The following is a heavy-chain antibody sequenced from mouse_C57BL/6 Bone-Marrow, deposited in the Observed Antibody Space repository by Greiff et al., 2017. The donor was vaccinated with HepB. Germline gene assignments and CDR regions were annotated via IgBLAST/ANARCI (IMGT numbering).Heavy chain of an antibody. V-gene: IGHV1-53*01. CDR3: ARSGWLRRDWDAMDY. J-gene: IGHJ4*01. Sequence: QVQLQQPGTELVKPGASVKLSCKASGYTFTSYWMHWVKQRPGQGLEWLGNINPSNGGTNYNEKFKSKATLTVDKSSSTAYMQLSSLTSEDSAVYYCARSGWLRRDWDAMDYWGQGTSVTVSS. CDR2: INPSNGGT. CDR1: GYTFTSYW. D-gene: IGHD2-2*01.